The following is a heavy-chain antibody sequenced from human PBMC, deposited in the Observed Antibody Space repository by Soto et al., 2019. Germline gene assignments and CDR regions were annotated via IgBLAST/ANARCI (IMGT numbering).Heavy chain of an antibody. J-gene: IGHJ6*02. Sequence: EVQLVESGGGLVQPGGSLRLSCAASGFTFSDHYMDWVRQAPGKGLEWVGRTRNKANSYTTEYAASVKGRFTISRDDSKNSLYLQMNSLKPEDTAVYYCARGAIYWTGTTDYGMDVWGQGTTVTVSS. CDR2: TRNKANSYTT. V-gene: IGHV3-72*01. CDR3: ARGAIYWTGTTDYGMDV. D-gene: IGHD1-1*01. CDR1: GFTFSDHY.